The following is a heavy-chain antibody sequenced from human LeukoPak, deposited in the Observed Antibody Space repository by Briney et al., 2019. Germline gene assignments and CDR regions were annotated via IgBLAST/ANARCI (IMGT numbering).Heavy chain of an antibody. V-gene: IGHV3-64*01. Sequence: PGGSLRLSCEASSFSFSNYAMHWVRQAPGKGPEYVSSISSAGINTHYGSSVKGRFTISRDNSKNTLYLQMGSLRAEDMAVYYCARGYDNYGYHDYWGQGSLVTVSS. CDR1: SFSFSNYA. D-gene: IGHD3-22*01. J-gene: IGHJ4*02. CDR2: ISSAGINT. CDR3: ARGYDNYGYHDY.